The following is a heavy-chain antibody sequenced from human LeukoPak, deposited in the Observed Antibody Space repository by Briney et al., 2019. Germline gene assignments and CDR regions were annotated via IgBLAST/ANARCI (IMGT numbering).Heavy chain of an antibody. CDR2: ISYDGSNK. Sequence: GGSLRLSCAASGFTFSSYGMHWVRQAPGKGLEWVAVISYDGSNKYYADSVKGRFTISRDNSKNTLYLQMNSLRAEDTAVYYCAREVGGGASGQWGQGTLVTVSS. V-gene: IGHV3-30*03. CDR1: GFTFSSYG. CDR3: AREVGGGASGQ. D-gene: IGHD3-16*01. J-gene: IGHJ4*02.